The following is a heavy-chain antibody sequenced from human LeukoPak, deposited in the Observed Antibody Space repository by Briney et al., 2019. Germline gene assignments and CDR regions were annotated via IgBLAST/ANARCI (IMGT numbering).Heavy chain of an antibody. V-gene: IGHV1-8*02. CDR3: ARGFRAAADTGNWFDP. CDR2: MNPNSGNT. J-gene: IGHJ5*02. D-gene: IGHD6-13*01. CDR1: GYTFTSYG. Sequence: ASVKVSCKASGYTFTSYGISWVRQAPGQGLEWMGWMNPNSGNTGYAQKFQGRVTMTRNTSISTAYMELSSLRSEDTAVYYCARGFRAAADTGNWFDPWGQGTLVTVSS.